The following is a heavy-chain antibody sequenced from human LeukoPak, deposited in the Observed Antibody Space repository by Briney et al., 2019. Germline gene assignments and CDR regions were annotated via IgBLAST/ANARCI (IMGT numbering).Heavy chain of an antibody. CDR1: GYTFTSYG. CDR2: ISAYNGNT. D-gene: IGHD2-2*01. CDR3: ARDSANVVVPAAMEFDY. V-gene: IGHV1-18*01. Sequence: GASVKVSCKASGYTFTSYGISWVRQAPGQGLEWMGWISAYNGNTNYAQKLEGRVTMTTDTSTSRAYMELKSLRSDDTAVYYCARDSANVVVPAAMEFDYWGQGTLVTVSS. J-gene: IGHJ4*02.